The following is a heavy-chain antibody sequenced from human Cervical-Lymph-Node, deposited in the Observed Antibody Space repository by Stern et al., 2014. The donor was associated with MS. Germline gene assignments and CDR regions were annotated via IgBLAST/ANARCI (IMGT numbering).Heavy chain of an antibody. CDR1: GGTFSTFD. V-gene: IGHV1-69*01. J-gene: IGHJ4*02. CDR3: ARHQGGIAAN. CDR2: ISPLFGTT. Sequence: QVQLVQSGAEVKKPGSSMKVSCKASGGTFSTFDIIWVRQAPGQGLELLGGISPLFGTTNYVQKFHGRVTMTADESTSTAYMELNSLRSEDTAVYYCARHQGGIAANWGQGTLVTVSS. D-gene: IGHD6-13*01.